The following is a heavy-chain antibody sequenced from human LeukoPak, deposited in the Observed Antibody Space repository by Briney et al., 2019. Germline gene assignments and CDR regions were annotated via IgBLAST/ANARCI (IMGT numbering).Heavy chain of an antibody. CDR2: ISAYNGNT. D-gene: IGHD1-26*01. V-gene: IGHV1-18*01. CDR3: ASQEGGAFDI. J-gene: IGHJ3*02. Sequence: GASVKVSCTASGYTFTNYAMNWVRQAPGQGLEWMGWISAYNGNTNYAQKLQGRVTMTTDTSTSTAYMELRSLRSDDTAVYYCASQEGGAFDIWGQGTMVTVSS. CDR1: GYTFTNYA.